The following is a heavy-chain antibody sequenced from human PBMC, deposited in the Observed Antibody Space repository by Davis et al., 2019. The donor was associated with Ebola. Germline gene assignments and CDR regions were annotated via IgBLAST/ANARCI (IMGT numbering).Heavy chain of an antibody. CDR2: IYYSGST. Sequence: ESLKISCAASGFTFSSYWMSWVRQPPGKGLEWIGYIYYSGSTNYNPSLKSRVTISVDTSKNQFSLKLSSVTAADTAVYYCARTARGGFDYWGQGTLVTVSS. D-gene: IGHD5-18*01. CDR3: ARTARGGFDY. V-gene: IGHV4-59*08. J-gene: IGHJ4*02. CDR1: GFTFSSYW.